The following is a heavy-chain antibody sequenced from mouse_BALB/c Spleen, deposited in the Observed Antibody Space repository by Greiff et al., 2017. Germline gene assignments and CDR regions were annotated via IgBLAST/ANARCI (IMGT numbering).Heavy chain of an antibody. D-gene: IGHD2-4*01. J-gene: IGHJ4*01. Sequence: EVHLVEAGGGLVQPGGSRKLSCAASGFTFSSFGMHWVRQAPEKGLEWVAYISSGSSTIYYADTVKGRFTISRDNPKNTLFLQMTSLRSEDTAMYYCARRGDYDGYYAMDYWGQGTSVTVSS. CDR3: ARRGDYDGYYAMDY. CDR1: GFTFSSFG. V-gene: IGHV5-17*02. CDR2: ISSGSSTI.